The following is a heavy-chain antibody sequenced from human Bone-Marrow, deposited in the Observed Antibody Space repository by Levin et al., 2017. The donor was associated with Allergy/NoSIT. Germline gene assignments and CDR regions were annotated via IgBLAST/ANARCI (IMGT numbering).Heavy chain of an antibody. CDR2: IYHSGST. V-gene: IGHV4-30-2*01. D-gene: IGHD3-3*01. CDR3: ARITIVGVVTTNDAFDS. Sequence: SETLSLTCAVSGGSISSGGYSWSWIRQPPGRGLEWIGYIYHSGSTYYNPSLKSRVTISVDRSKNQFSLKLSSVTAADTAVYYCARITIVGVVTTNDAFDSWGQGTMVTVSS. CDR1: GGSISSGGYS. J-gene: IGHJ3*02.